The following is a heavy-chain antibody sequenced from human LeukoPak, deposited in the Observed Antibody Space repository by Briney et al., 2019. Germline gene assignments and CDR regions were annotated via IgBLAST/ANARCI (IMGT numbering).Heavy chain of an antibody. CDR3: ARDRGGSGWYDLDY. J-gene: IGHJ4*02. CDR2: ISYDGTNK. CDR1: KFTFSTYA. D-gene: IGHD6-19*01. V-gene: IGHV3-30-3*01. Sequence: GGSLRLSCTASKFTFSTYAMHWVRQAPGKGLEWVAAISYDGTNKYYADSVKGRINISRDNSKNTVYLQMSNVTAEDTAMYHCARDRGGSGWYDLDYWGQGTLVTVSS.